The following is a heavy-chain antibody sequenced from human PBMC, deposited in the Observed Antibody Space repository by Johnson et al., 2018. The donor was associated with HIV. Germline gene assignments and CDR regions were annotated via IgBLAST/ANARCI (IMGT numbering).Heavy chain of an antibody. V-gene: IGHV3-23*04. J-gene: IGHJ3*02. CDR2: ISGSSGST. CDR3: AKWTRDGYNYVHAFDI. D-gene: IGHD5-24*01. CDR1: GFTFSSYA. Sequence: VQLVESGGGLVQPGGSLRLSCAASGFTFSSYAMSWVRQAPGKGLEWVSAISGSSGSTYYADSVKGRFTISRDNSKNTLYLQMNSLRAEDTAVYYCAKWTRDGYNYVHAFDIWGQGTMVTVSS.